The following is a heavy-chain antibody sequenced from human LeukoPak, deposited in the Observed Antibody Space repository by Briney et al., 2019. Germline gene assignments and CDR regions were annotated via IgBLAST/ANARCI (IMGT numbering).Heavy chain of an antibody. CDR1: GGSFSGYY. D-gene: IGHD2-2*01. V-gene: IGHV4-34*01. Sequence: SETLSLTCAVYGGSFSGYYWSWIRQPPGKGLDWIGEINHRGSTNDNPSLKSRVTISVDTSKNQFSLKLSSVTAADTAVYYCARHPYCSSTSCYYGGWFDPWGQGTLVTVSS. J-gene: IGHJ5*02. CDR2: INHRGST. CDR3: ARHPYCSSTSCYYGGWFDP.